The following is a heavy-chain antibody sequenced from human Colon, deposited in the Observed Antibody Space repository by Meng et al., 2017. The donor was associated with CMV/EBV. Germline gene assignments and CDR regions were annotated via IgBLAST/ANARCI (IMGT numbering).Heavy chain of an antibody. CDR2: IITISGTT. CDR3: ARVICGGDCYLDY. Sequence: VHRVESGAAVKKPGSSVKGSCKDSKGTFTSYPISWVGQGPGQGFEWVGGIITISGTTDYAQKFQGRVTITADESTSTAYMKLSNLRSEDTAIYYCARVICGGDCYLDYWGRGTLVTVSS. V-gene: IGHV1-69*12. CDR1: KGTFTSYP. D-gene: IGHD2-21*02. J-gene: IGHJ4*02.